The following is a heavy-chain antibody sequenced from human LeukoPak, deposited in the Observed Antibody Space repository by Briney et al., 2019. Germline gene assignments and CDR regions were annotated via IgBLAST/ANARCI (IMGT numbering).Heavy chain of an antibody. D-gene: IGHD3-10*01. CDR2: ISSSSSYI. V-gene: IGHV3-21*01. J-gene: IGHJ6*02. CDR3: ARDRGYYGMDV. Sequence: GGSLRLSCAASGLTFSSYSMNWVRQAPGKGLEWVSSISSSSSYIYYADSVKGRFTISRDNAKNSLYLQMNSLRAEDTAVYYCARDRGYYGMDVWGQGTTVTVSS. CDR1: GLTFSSYS.